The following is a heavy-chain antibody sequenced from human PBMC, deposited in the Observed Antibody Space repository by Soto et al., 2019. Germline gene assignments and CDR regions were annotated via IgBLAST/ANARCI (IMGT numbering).Heavy chain of an antibody. CDR2: ITTDKGKT. J-gene: IGHJ4*02. V-gene: IGHV1-18*01. CDR1: GYTFTSFG. CDR3: ATRSPAFDY. Sequence: QVQLMQSRREVKKPGASVTVSCKTSGYTFTSFGISSVRQAPGQGLEWMGWITTDKGKTNYAQKFQGRVTMTTDTSTSTAYMELRSLRSDDTAVYYCATRSPAFDYWGQGTLVTVSS.